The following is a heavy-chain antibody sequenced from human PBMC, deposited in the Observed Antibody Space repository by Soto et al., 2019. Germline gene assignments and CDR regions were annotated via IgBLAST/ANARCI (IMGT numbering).Heavy chain of an antibody. D-gene: IGHD2-2*02. V-gene: IGHV3-73*02. CDR1: GFTFSGSA. CDR3: TNQGRYCSSTSCYNGMDV. J-gene: IGHJ6*02. CDR2: IRSKANSYAT. Sequence: EVQLVESGGGLVQPGGSLKLSCAASGFTFSGSAMHWVRQASGKGLEWVGRIRSKANSYATAYAASVKGRFTISRDDSKNTAYLQMNSLKTEDTAVYYYTNQGRYCSSTSCYNGMDVWGQGTTVTVSS.